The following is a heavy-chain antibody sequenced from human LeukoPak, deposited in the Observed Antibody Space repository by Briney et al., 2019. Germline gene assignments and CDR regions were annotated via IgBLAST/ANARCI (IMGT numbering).Heavy chain of an antibody. CDR1: GFTFSSHA. CDR3: ARALHCSSTGCYTGGYFQQ. D-gene: IGHD2-2*02. CDR2: ISGSGDIT. V-gene: IGHV3-23*01. J-gene: IGHJ1*01. Sequence: GGSLRLSCAASGFTFSSHAMSWVRQAPGKGLEWVSAISGSGDITYYTDSVKGRFSISRDNSKNSLYLQMSSLRAEDTAVYYCARALHCSSTGCYTGGYFQQWGQGTLVTVSS.